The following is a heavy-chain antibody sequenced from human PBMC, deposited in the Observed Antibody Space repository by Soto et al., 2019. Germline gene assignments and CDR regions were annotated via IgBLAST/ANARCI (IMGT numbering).Heavy chain of an antibody. CDR2: INHSGST. V-gene: IGHV4-34*01. CDR3: ARRTDIVVVPAAIGAFDI. CDR1: GGSFSGYY. J-gene: IGHJ3*02. D-gene: IGHD2-2*01. Sequence: SETLSLTCAVYGGSFSGYYWSWIRQPPGKGLEWIGEINHSGSTNYNPSLKSRVTISVDTSKNQFSLKLSSVTAADTAVYYCARRTDIVVVPAAIGAFDIWGQGTMVTVSS.